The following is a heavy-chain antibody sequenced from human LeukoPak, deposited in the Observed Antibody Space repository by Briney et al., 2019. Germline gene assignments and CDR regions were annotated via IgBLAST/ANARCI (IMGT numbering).Heavy chain of an antibody. J-gene: IGHJ6*02. CDR2: TRNKANSYTT. CDR3: ARGNGYFDSLNYYYYYGMDV. D-gene: IGHD3-9*01. CDR1: GFTFSDHY. Sequence: GGSLRLSCAASGFTFSDHYMDWVRQAPGKGLEWVGRTRNKANSYTTEYAASVKGRFTISRDDSKNSLYLQMNSLKTEDTAVYYCARGNGYFDSLNYYYYYGMDVWGQGTTVTVSS. V-gene: IGHV3-72*01.